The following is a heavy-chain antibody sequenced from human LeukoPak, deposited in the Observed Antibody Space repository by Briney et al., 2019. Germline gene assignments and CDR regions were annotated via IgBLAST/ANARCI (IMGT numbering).Heavy chain of an antibody. J-gene: IGHJ4*02. CDR1: GGSFSGYY. V-gene: IGHV4-34*01. CDR2: INHSGST. Sequence: SETLSLTCAVYGGSFSGYYWSWIRQPPGKGLERIGEINHSGSTNYNPSLKSRVTISVDTSKNQFSLKLSSVTAADTAVYYCASSSRLDIVVVPAASYYFGYWGQGTLVTVSS. CDR3: ASSSRLDIVVVPAASYYFGY. D-gene: IGHD2-2*03.